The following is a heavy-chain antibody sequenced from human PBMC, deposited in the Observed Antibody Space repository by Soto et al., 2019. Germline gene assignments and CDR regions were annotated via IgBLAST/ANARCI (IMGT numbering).Heavy chain of an antibody. Sequence: VGSLRLSCAVSGFIFRNYCMAWARQAPGKGLQWVAVIKQDGRETHYVDSVRGRFTISRDNAKNTLYLQMNSLRADDTAVYYCTRVWDYWSQGILVPVSS. J-gene: IGHJ4*02. CDR2: IKQDGRET. V-gene: IGHV3-7*01. CDR3: TRVWDY. D-gene: IGHD3-16*01. CDR1: GFIFRNYC.